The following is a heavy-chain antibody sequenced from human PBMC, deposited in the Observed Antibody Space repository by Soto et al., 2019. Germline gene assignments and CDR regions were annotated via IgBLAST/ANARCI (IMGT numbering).Heavy chain of an antibody. J-gene: IGHJ6*02. CDR2: NNHSGST. CDR3: ARAGYGSGSYYPRYYYYYGMDV. V-gene: IGHV4-34*01. D-gene: IGHD3-10*01. CDR1: GGSFSGYY. Sequence: PSETLSLTCAVYGGSFSGYYWSWIRQPPGKGLEWIGENNHSGSTNYNPSLKSRVTISVDTSKSQFSLKLSSVTAADTAVYYCARAGYGSGSYYPRYYYYYGMDVWGQGTTVTVSS.